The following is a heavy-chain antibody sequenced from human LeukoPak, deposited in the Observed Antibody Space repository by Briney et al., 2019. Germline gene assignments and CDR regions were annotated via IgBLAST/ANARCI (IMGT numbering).Heavy chain of an antibody. CDR2: IYTSGST. D-gene: IGHD3-22*01. V-gene: IGHV4-61*02. J-gene: IGHJ6*03. CDR3: ARVASGYYLISTTDGLGTGYYYYYYMDV. Sequence: SETLSLTCTVSGGSISSGSYYWSWIRQPAGKGLEWIGRIYTSGSTNYNPSLKSRVTISVDTSKNQFSLKLSSVTAADTAVYYCARVASGYYLISTTDGLGTGYYYYYYMDVWGKGTTVTISS. CDR1: GGSISSGSYY.